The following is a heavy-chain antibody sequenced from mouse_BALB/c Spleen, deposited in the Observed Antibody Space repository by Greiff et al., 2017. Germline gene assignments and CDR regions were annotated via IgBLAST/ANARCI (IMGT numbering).Heavy chain of an antibody. CDR2: ISYSGST. J-gene: IGHJ4*01. D-gene: IGHD4-1*01. V-gene: IGHV3-2*02. Sequence: EVQLVESGPGLVKPSQSLSLTCTVTGYSITSDYAWNWIRQFPGNKLEWMGYISYSGSTSYNPSLKSRISITRDTSKNQFFLQLNSVTTEDTATYYCASSSNWEAMDYWGQGTSVTVSS. CDR3: ASSSNWEAMDY. CDR1: GYSITSDYA.